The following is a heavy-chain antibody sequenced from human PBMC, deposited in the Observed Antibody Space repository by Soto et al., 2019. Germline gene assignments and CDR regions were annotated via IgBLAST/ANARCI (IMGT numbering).Heavy chain of an antibody. V-gene: IGHV4-4*07. D-gene: IGHD6-19*01. CDR3: ARLGVAGKDH. Sequence: QVQLQESGPGLVKSSETLSLTCSVSGDSISSYYWSWIRQPAGKGPEWIGRIHTSGNTNYNPSLKSRVTMSVDMSENQFSLKLTSVTAADTAVYYCARLGVAGKDHWGQGTLVTVSS. CDR2: IHTSGNT. CDR1: GDSISSYY. J-gene: IGHJ4*02.